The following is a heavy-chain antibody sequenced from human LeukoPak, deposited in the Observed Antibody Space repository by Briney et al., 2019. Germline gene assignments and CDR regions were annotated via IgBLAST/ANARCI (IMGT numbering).Heavy chain of an antibody. J-gene: IGHJ4*02. D-gene: IGHD4-11*01. CDR2: IRSKTNNYGT. Sequence: GGSLRLSCAASGFTFSGSAMHWVRQASGKGLEWVGRIRSKTNNYGTAYAASVEGRFTISRDDSKNTAYLQMNSLKTEDTAVYYCTSLITQPSDSSNYFDYWGQGTLVTVSS. CDR1: GFTFSGSA. CDR3: TSLITQPSDSSNYFDY. V-gene: IGHV3-73*01.